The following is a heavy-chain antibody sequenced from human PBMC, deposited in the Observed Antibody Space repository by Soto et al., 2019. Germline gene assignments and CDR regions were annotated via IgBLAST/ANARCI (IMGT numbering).Heavy chain of an antibody. CDR1: GYTLTELS. CDR2: FDPEDGET. D-gene: IGHD4-17*01. V-gene: IGHV1-24*01. CDR3: ATEKKYGDYTPQDY. Sequence: GASVKVSCKVSGYTLTELSMHWVRQAPGKGLEWMGGFDPEDGETIYAQKFQGRVTMTEDTSTDTAYMELSSLRSEDTAVYYCATEKKYGDYTPQDYWGQGTLVTVSS. J-gene: IGHJ4*02.